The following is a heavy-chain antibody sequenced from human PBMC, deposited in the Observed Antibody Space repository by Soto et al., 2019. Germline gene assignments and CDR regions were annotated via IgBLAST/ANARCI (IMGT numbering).Heavy chain of an antibody. CDR1: GDSVSGNTAG. CDR3: ASEFPYYVSSDSYLDY. Sequence: PSQTLSLTCVISGDSVSGNTAGLNWIRQSPLSGLEWLGRTYHRSRWYNDHAVSEKSRITVTQDTATNQLSLHLNTVTPDDTAVYYCASEFPYYVSSDSYLDYWGQGALVTVSS. V-gene: IGHV6-1*01. CDR2: TYHRSRWYN. J-gene: IGHJ4*02. D-gene: IGHD3-16*01.